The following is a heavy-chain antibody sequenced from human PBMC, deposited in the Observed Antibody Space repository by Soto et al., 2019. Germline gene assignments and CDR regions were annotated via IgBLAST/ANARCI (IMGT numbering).Heavy chain of an antibody. Sequence: SVKVSCKASGGTFSSYAISWVRQAPGQGLEWMGGIIPIFGTANYAQKFQGRVTITADGSTSTAYMELSSLRSEDTAVYYCARRGVRYCSGGSCYGPFDYWGQGTLVTVS. V-gene: IGHV1-69*13. D-gene: IGHD2-15*01. CDR2: IIPIFGTA. J-gene: IGHJ4*02. CDR1: GGTFSSYA. CDR3: ARRGVRYCSGGSCYGPFDY.